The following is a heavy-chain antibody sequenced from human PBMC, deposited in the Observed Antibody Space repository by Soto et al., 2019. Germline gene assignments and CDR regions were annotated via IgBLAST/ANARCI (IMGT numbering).Heavy chain of an antibody. D-gene: IGHD6-13*01. CDR1: GFTFSNAW. V-gene: IGHV3-15*01. Sequence: GGSLRLSCAASGFTFSNAWMSWVRQAPGKGLEWVGRIKSKTDGGTTDYAAPVKGRFTISRDDSKNTLYLQMNSLKTEDTAVYYCAKGFRRLERIAPSRPLGVYFQHWGQGTLVTVPQ. CDR2: IKSKTDGGTT. J-gene: IGHJ1*01. CDR3: AKGFRRLERIAPSRPLGVYFQH.